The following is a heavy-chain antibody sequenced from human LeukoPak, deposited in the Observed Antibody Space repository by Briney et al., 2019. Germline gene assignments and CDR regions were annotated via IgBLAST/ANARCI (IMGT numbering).Heavy chain of an antibody. J-gene: IGHJ4*02. CDR1: GFTFSDYY. CDR3: ARGSHIVVVVAATTQGTSFDY. Sequence: PGGSLRLSCAASGFTFSDYYMSWIRQAPGKGLEGVSYISSSGSTIYYADSVKGRFTISRDNAKNSLYLQMNSLRAEDTAVYYCARGSHIVVVVAATTQGTSFDYWGQGPLVTVSS. V-gene: IGHV3-11*04. CDR2: ISSSGSTI. D-gene: IGHD2-15*01.